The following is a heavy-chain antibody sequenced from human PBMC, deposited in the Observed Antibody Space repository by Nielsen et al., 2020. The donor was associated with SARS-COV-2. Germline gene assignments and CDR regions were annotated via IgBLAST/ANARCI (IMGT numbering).Heavy chain of an antibody. D-gene: IGHD2-15*01. CDR2: RHYNGNT. Sequence: SETLSLTCTVSGGSISSGGSSWSWIRQHPGKGLEWIASRHYNGNTYYNPSLHRPMISVDTSKNEFSLRLNSVTAADTAIYFCARGAAWFDPWGQGTRVTVSS. J-gene: IGHJ5*02. V-gene: IGHV4-31*03. CDR1: GGSISSGGSS. CDR3: ARGAAWFDP.